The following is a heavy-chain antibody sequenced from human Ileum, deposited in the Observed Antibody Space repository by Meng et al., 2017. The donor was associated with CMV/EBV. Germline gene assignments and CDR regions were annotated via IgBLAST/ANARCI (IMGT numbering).Heavy chain of an antibody. CDR1: GGSISTNSDY. V-gene: IGHV4-39*07. Sequence: VQRQESGPGLVKPSEPLSLTCTVSGGSISTNSDYWGWVRQPPGKGLEWIATVHYTGTTYYNPSLKSPVIISIDTSKNQFSLRLTSVTAADTAVYYCARDRTVGPTPDGSLGAWGQGTLVTVSS. CDR3: ARDRTVGPTPDGSLGA. D-gene: IGHD1-26*01. CDR2: VHYTGTT. J-gene: IGHJ4*02.